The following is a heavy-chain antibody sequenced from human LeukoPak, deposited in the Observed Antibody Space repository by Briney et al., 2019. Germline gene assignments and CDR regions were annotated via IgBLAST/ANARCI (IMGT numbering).Heavy chain of an antibody. CDR1: GFTFRSYA. CDR3: ATVVTRAVDYYYMDV. V-gene: IGHV3-23*01. J-gene: IGHJ6*03. D-gene: IGHD4-23*01. Sequence: GGSLRLSCAASGFTFRSYAMSWVRQAPGKGLEWVSAISGSGGSTYYADSVKGRFTISRDNSKNTLYLQMNSLRAEDTAVYYCATVVTRAVDYYYMDVWGKGTTVTVSS. CDR2: ISGSGGST.